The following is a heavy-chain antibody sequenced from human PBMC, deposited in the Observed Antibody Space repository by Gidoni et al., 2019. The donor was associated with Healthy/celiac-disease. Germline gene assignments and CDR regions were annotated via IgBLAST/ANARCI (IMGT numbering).Heavy chain of an antibody. Sequence: QVQLVESGGGVVQPGRSLRLSWAASGFTVSSYGMHWVRQAPGKGLEWVAVISYDGSNKYYADSVKGRFTISRDNSKNTLYLQMNSLRAEDTAVYYCAKGPEDTAMGYFDYWGQGTLVTVSS. CDR1: GFTVSSYG. CDR2: ISYDGSNK. J-gene: IGHJ4*02. CDR3: AKGPEDTAMGYFDY. V-gene: IGHV3-30*18. D-gene: IGHD5-18*01.